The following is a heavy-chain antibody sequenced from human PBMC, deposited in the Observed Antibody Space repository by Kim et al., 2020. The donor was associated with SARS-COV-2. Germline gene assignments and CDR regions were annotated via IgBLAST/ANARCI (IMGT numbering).Heavy chain of an antibody. CDR1: GGSISSYY. CDR2: IYTSGST. Sequence: SETLSLTCTVSGGSISSYYWSWIRQPAGKGLEWIGRIYTSGSTNYNPSLKSRVTMSVDTSKNQFSLKLSSVTAADTAVYYCARTSIAVAGTGFYYGMDVWGQGTTVTVSS. J-gene: IGHJ6*02. V-gene: IGHV4-4*07. D-gene: IGHD6-19*01. CDR3: ARTSIAVAGTGFYYGMDV.